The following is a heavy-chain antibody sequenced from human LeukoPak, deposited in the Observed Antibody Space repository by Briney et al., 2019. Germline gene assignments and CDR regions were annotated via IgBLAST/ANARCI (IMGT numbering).Heavy chain of an antibody. V-gene: IGHV4-4*07. D-gene: IGHD4-17*01. J-gene: IGHJ5*02. Sequence: SETLSLTCTVSVGSISSYYWGWIRQPAGKGLEWIGRIYTSGSTNYNPSLKSRVTISVDKSKNQFSLKLTSVTAADTAVYYCARLNGDYDWGNWFDPWGQGTLVTVSS. CDR1: VGSISSYY. CDR2: IYTSGST. CDR3: ARLNGDYDWGNWFDP.